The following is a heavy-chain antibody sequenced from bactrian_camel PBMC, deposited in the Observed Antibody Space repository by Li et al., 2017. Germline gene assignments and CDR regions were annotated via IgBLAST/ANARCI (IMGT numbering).Heavy chain of an antibody. D-gene: IGHD3*01. CDR1: GFTFSSCY. V-gene: IGHV3S28*01. CDR2: ITTGAGST. CDR3: ATGFLWRFTANELEYNH. J-gene: IGHJ4*01. Sequence: QVQLVESGGGLVLPGGSLRLSCAASGFTFSSCYMSWVRQAPGKGLEWVSFITTGAGSTYYADSVKGRFTISRDNAKNTLYLQMNSLKSEDTALYYCATGFLWRFTANELEYNHWGQGTQVTVS.